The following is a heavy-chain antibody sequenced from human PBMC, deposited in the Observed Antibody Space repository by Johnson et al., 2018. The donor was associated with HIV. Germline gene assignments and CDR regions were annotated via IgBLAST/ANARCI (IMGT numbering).Heavy chain of an antibody. J-gene: IGHJ3*02. CDR1: GFTFSSYA. V-gene: IGHV3-NL1*01. CDR2: IYSGGRT. D-gene: IGHD4-23*01. Sequence: QVQLVESGGVVVQPGRSLRLSCAASGFTFSSYAMHWVRQAPGKGLEWVSIIYSGGRTYHADSVKGRFTLSRDNSKNILFLQMNSLRAEDTALYYCAKVMTPVDWHGFDIWGQGTMITVSS. CDR3: AKVMTPVDWHGFDI.